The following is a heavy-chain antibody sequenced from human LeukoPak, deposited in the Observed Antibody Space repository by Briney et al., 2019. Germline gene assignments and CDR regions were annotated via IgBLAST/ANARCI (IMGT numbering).Heavy chain of an antibody. D-gene: IGHD2-15*01. V-gene: IGHV3-30*03. CDR2: ISYDGSNK. CDR1: GFTFSSYG. J-gene: IGHJ1*01. Sequence: GGSLRLSCAASGFTFSSYGMHWVRQAPGKGLEWVAVISYDGSNKYYADSVKGRFTISRDNSKNTLYLQMNSLRAEDTAVYYCASASGGWEYFRHWGQGTLVTVSS. CDR3: ASASGGWEYFRH.